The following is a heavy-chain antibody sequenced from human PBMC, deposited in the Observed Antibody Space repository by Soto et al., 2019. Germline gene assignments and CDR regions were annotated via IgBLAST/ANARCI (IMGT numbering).Heavy chain of an antibody. D-gene: IGHD1-1*01. Sequence: PGESLKISCKGSGYSFTSYWLGWVRQMPGKGLEWMGIIYPGDSDTRYSPSFQGQVTISADKSISTAYLQWSSLKASDSAMYYCSRRPLEAHIRYFDSCGQGGPVTVSS. CDR2: IYPGDSDT. CDR1: GYSFTSYW. J-gene: IGHJ4*02. CDR3: SRRPLEAHIRYFDS. V-gene: IGHV5-51*01.